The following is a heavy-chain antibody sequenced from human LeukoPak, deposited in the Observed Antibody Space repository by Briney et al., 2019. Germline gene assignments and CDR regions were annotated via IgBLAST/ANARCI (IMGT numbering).Heavy chain of an antibody. D-gene: IGHD3-22*01. CDR3: ARGGDYDSSGYYHVAEYFQH. J-gene: IGHJ1*01. V-gene: IGHV1-69*04. Sequence: SVKVSCKASGGTFSSYAISWVRQAPGQGLEWMGRIIPILGIANYAQKFQGRVTITADKSTSTAYMELSSLRSEDTAVYYCARGGDYDSSGYYHVAEYFQHWGQGTLVTVSS. CDR1: GGTFSSYA. CDR2: IIPILGIA.